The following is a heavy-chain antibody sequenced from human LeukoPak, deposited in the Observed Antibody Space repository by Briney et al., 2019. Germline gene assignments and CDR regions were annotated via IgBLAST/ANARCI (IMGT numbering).Heavy chain of an antibody. CDR2: IIPILDIA. CDR3: ARTPISGATYWFDP. J-gene: IGHJ5*02. CDR1: GDTFSNYA. Sequence: ASVKVSCKASGDTFSNYAISWVRQAPGQGLEWMGRIIPILDIANYALMYQGRVMITADKSTSKVYMELSSLRSEDTAVYYCARTPISGATYWFDPWGQGTLVTVSS. V-gene: IGHV1-69*04. D-gene: IGHD1-26*01.